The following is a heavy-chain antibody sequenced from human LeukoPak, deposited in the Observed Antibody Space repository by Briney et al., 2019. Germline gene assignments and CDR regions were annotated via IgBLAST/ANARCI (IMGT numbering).Heavy chain of an antibody. J-gene: IGHJ4*02. D-gene: IGHD3-10*01. CDR1: GFTFSSYA. CDR3: AKVGSYSMVRGANFDY. Sequence: GSLSLSCAASGFTFSSYAMSWVRQAPGKGLEWVSAISGSGGSTYYADSVKGRFTISRDNSKNTLYLQMNSLRAEDTAVYYCAKVGSYSMVRGANFDYWGQGTLVTVSS. CDR2: ISGSGGST. V-gene: IGHV3-23*01.